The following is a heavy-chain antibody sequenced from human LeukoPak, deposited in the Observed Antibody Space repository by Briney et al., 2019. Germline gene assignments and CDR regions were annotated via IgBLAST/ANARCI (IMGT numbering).Heavy chain of an antibody. Sequence: ASVKVSCKASGYTFTSYDINWVRQATGQGLEWMGWMNPNSGNTGYAQKLQGRVTMTTDTSTSTAYMELRSLRSDDTAVYYCAREYGSGSNDYWGQGTLVTVSS. V-gene: IGHV1-8*01. D-gene: IGHD3-10*01. CDR3: AREYGSGSNDY. CDR2: MNPNSGNT. CDR1: GYTFTSYD. J-gene: IGHJ4*02.